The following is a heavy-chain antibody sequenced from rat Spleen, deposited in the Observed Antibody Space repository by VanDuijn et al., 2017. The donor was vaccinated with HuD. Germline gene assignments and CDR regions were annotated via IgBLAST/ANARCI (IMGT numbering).Heavy chain of an antibody. V-gene: IGHV5S13*01. CDR3: TTTWNFDY. CDR1: GFTYNDYA. J-gene: IGHJ2*01. D-gene: IGHD1-10*01. CDR2: ISTGGGDT. Sequence: EEQLVESGGDLVQPGGSLKLSCAASGFTYNDYAMAWVRQAPANGLEWVATISTGGGDTYYRDSVKGRFTISRDNAKTTLYLQMDSLRSEDTATYYCTTTWNFDYWGQGVMVTVSS.